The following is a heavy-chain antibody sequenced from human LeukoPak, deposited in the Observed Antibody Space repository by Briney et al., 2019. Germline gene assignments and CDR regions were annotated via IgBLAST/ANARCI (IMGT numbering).Heavy chain of an antibody. CDR1: GGSISSSNW. V-gene: IGHV4-4*02. CDR2: IYHSGST. J-gene: IGHJ5*02. D-gene: IGHD3-9*01. Sequence: SETLSLTCTVSGGSISSSNWWSWVRQPPGKGLEWIGEIYHSGSTNYNPSLKSRVTISVDTSKNQFSLKMSSVTAADTAVYYCARDYDVLTGYRWFDPWGQGTLVTVSS. CDR3: ARDYDVLTGYRWFDP.